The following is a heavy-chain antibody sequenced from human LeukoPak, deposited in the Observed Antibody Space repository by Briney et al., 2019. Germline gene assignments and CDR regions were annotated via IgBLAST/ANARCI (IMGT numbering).Heavy chain of an antibody. Sequence: SETLSLTCTVSGGSVGSSSYYWGWIRQPPGKGLEWLGSIYYSGSTYYNPSLKSRVTISVDTSKNQFSLKLSSVTAADTAVYYCAKDCSGGSCYFDYWGQGTLVTVSS. CDR1: GGSVGSSSYY. J-gene: IGHJ4*02. D-gene: IGHD2-15*01. CDR3: AKDCSGGSCYFDY. CDR2: IYYSGST. V-gene: IGHV4-39*01.